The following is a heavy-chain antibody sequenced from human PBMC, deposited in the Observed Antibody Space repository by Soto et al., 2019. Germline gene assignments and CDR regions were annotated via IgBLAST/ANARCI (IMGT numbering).Heavy chain of an antibody. D-gene: IGHD3-16*02. V-gene: IGHV3-23*01. CDR2: ISGSGGST. J-gene: IGHJ4*02. Sequence: PGGSLGLSCAASGFTFSSYAMSWVRQAPGKGLEWVSAISGSGGSTYYADSVKGRFTISRDNSKNTLYLQMNSLRAEDTAVYYCAKDRVITFGGVIANMGYWGQGTLVTVSS. CDR3: AKDRVITFGGVIANMGY. CDR1: GFTFSSYA.